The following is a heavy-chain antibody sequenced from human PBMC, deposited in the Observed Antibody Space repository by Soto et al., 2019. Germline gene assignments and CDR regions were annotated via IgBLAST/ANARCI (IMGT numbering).Heavy chain of an antibody. CDR3: ARAGIYSGYDSHDAFDI. CDR1: GFTFSSYG. V-gene: IGHV3-33*01. Sequence: GGSLRLSCAASGFTFSSYGMHWVRQAPGKGLEWVAVIWYDGSNKYYADSVKGRFTISRDNSKNTLYLQMNSLRAEDTAVYYCARAGIYSGYDSHDAFDIWGQGTMVTVSS. CDR2: IWYDGSNK. D-gene: IGHD5-12*01. J-gene: IGHJ3*02.